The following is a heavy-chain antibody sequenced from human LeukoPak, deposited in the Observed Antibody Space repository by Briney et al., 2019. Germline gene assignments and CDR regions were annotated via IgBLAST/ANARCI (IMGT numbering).Heavy chain of an antibody. CDR3: ARTTEGGYTYGYFYYYYMDV. D-gene: IGHD5-18*01. Sequence: SETLSLTCTVSGGSISSNRYYWGWIRQPPGKGLEWIGSINYSGNTYYKPSLKSRVTMSVDTSKNQFSLKLTSVTAADTAVYYCARTTEGGYTYGYFYYYYMDVWGKGTTVTISS. J-gene: IGHJ6*03. CDR1: GGSISSNRYY. CDR2: INYSGNT. V-gene: IGHV4-39*07.